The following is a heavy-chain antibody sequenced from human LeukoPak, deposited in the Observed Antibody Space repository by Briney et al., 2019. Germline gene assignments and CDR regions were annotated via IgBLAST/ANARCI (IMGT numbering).Heavy chain of an antibody. CDR3: ARNDRSAADHP. V-gene: IGHV4-39*07. Sequence: PSETLSLTCTVSGGSISSSNYYWGWIRQPPGKGLEWIGSIFYSGGTYYNPSLKSRVTISVDTSKNQFSLKLSSVTAADTAVYYCARNDRSAADHPWGQGTLVTVSS. CDR1: GGSISSSNYY. J-gene: IGHJ5*02. D-gene: IGHD6-13*01. CDR2: IFYSGGT.